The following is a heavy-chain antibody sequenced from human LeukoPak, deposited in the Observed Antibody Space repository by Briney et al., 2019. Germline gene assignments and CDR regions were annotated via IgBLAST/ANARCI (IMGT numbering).Heavy chain of an antibody. CDR1: GGSISSSSYY. CDR2: IYYSGST. J-gene: IGHJ4*02. Sequence: SETLSLTCTVSGGSISSSSYYWGWIRQPPGKGLEWIGNIYYSGSTNYNPSLKSRVTISVDTSKNQFSLKLSSVTAADTAVYYCARHRQRITMVRGVIDWGFDYWGQGTLVTVSS. CDR3: ARHRQRITMVRGVIDWGFDY. V-gene: IGHV4-39*01. D-gene: IGHD3-10*01.